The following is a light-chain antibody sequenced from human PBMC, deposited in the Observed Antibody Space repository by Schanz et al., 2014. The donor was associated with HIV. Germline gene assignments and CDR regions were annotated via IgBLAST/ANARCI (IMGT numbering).Light chain of an antibody. Sequence: DIQMTQSPSTLSASVGDRVTITCRASQNIDNWLAWYQQKPGKAPNLLIYQASSLKTGVPSRFSGSGSGTEFTLTISSLQPDDFATYYCLQYNDDVYTFGQGTKLEIK. CDR1: QNIDNW. CDR3: LQYNDDVYT. CDR2: QAS. J-gene: IGKJ2*01. V-gene: IGKV1-5*03.